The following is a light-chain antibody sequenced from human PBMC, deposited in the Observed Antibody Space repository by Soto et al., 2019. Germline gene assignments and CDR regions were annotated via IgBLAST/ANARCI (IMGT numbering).Light chain of an antibody. J-gene: IGKJ1*01. Sequence: EIVLTQSPGTLSLAPGERATLSCRASQSIGSTYLAWYQQKPGQAPRLIIYGASTRAPGVPDRFSGSGSGTDFTLTISTLEPEDFAVYYCQQYSSSPRTFGHGTKVEV. CDR2: GAS. CDR1: QSIGSTY. CDR3: QQYSSSPRT. V-gene: IGKV3-20*01.